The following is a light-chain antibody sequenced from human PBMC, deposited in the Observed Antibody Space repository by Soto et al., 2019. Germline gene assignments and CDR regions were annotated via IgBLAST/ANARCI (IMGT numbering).Light chain of an antibody. CDR3: QQYGSSGT. J-gene: IGKJ1*01. V-gene: IGKV3-20*01. Sequence: ERVMAQSPATLSVSPGERATRCCRASQSVSSNLAWYQQKPGQAPRLLIYGASNRATGIPDRFSGSGSGTDFTLTISRLEPEDFAVYYCQQYGSSGTFGQGTKVDIK. CDR2: GAS. CDR1: QSVSSN.